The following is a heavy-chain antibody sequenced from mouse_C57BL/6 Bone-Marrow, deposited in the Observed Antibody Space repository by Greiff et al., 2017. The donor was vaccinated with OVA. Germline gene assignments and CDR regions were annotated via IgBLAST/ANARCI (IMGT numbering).Heavy chain of an antibody. Sequence: VQLQESGAELAKPGASVKLSCKASGFTFTSYWMHWVKQRPGQGLEWIGYINPSSGYTKYNQKFKDKATLTADKSSSTAYVQLSSLTYENSAVYYCAGGRQLRLLFFAYWGQGTLVTVSA. D-gene: IGHD3-2*02. J-gene: IGHJ3*01. V-gene: IGHV1-7*01. CDR2: INPSSGYT. CDR3: AGGRQLRLLFFAY. CDR1: GFTFTSYW.